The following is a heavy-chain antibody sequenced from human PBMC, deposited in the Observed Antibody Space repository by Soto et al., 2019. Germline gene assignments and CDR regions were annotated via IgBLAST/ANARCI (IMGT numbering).Heavy chain of an antibody. V-gene: IGHV3-30*18. J-gene: IGHJ6*02. CDR1: GFTFSSYG. CDR2: ISYDGSNK. D-gene: IGHD6-6*01. Sequence: PGGSLRLSCAASGFTFSSYGMHWVRQAPGKGLEWVAVISYDGSNKYYADSVKGRFTISRDNSKNTLYLQMNSLRAEDTAVYYCAKDVWDEYSSSSGASDYYYYGMDVWGQGTTVTVSS. CDR3: AKDVWDEYSSSSGASDYYYYGMDV.